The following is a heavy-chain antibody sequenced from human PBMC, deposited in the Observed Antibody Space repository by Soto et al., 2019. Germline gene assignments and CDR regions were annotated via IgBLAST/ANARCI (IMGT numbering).Heavy chain of an antibody. Sequence: SQTLSLTCAVSGDSVSSNSAVWDWIRQSPSRGLEWLGRTYYRSKWYNDYAVSVKSRITINPDTSKNQFSLQLNSMTPEDTAVYYCARGFRGFDPWGQGTLVTVSS. CDR1: GDSVSSNSAV. J-gene: IGHJ5*02. CDR3: ARGFRGFDP. D-gene: IGHD3-10*01. CDR2: TYYRSKWYN. V-gene: IGHV6-1*01.